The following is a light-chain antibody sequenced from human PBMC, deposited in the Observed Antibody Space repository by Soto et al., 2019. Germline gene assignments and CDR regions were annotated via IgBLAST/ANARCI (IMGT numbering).Light chain of an antibody. CDR1: QSVSSN. CDR3: QQRRDWPLT. CDR2: GAS. Sequence: EIVMTQSPATLSVSPGERATLSCRASQSVSSNLAWYQQKPGQAPRLLIYGASTRATGIPARFSGSGSGTEFTLTISSLEPEDFAVYYCQQRRDWPLTFGGGTKVEIK. V-gene: IGKV3-15*01. J-gene: IGKJ4*01.